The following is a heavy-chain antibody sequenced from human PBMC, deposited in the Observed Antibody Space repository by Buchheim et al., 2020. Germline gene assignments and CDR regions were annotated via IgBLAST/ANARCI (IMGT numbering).Heavy chain of an antibody. V-gene: IGHV4-34*01. Sequence: QVQLQQWGAGLLKPSETLSLTCAVYGGSFSGYYWSWIRQPPGKGLEWIGEINHSGSTNYNPSLKSRVTISVDTSKNQFSLKLSAVTAADTAVYYCARGVEMATRLDYWGQGTL. CDR2: INHSGST. CDR1: GGSFSGYY. CDR3: ARGVEMATRLDY. D-gene: IGHD5-24*01. J-gene: IGHJ4*02.